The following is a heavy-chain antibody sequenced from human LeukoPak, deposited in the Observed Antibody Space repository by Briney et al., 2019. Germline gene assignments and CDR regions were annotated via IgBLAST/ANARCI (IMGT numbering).Heavy chain of an antibody. J-gene: IGHJ5*02. CDR3: ARHQQQLAPQENWFDP. V-gene: IGHV4-61*08. CDR2: IYYSGST. D-gene: IGHD6-13*01. CDR1: GGSISSGGYY. Sequence: ASRTLSLTCTVSGGSISSGGYYWSWIRQHPGEGLEWIGYIYYSGSTNYNPSLKSRVTISVDTSKNQFSLKLSSVTAADTAVYYCARHQQQLAPQENWFDPWGQGTLVTVSS.